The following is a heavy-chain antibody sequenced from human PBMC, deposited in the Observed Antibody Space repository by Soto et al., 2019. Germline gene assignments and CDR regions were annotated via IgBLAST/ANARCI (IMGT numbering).Heavy chain of an antibody. V-gene: IGHV1-18*01. D-gene: IGHD3-10*01. Sequence: ASVKVSCKASGYTFTSYGITWVRQAPGQGLEWMGWISTYNDNTNYAQKLQGRVTMTTDTSTSTAYMELRSLRSDDAALYYCARFQITMVRGVMRNYYCGLDVWGQGTTVTVSS. J-gene: IGHJ6*02. CDR1: GYTFTSYG. CDR2: ISTYNDNT. CDR3: ARFQITMVRGVMRNYYCGLDV.